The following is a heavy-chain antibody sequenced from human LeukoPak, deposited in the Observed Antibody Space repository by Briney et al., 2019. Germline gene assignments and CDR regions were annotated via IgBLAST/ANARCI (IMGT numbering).Heavy chain of an antibody. CDR2: INHSGST. J-gene: IGHJ6*03. CDR3: ARSQGALSPVNYYYYYMDV. V-gene: IGHV4-34*01. D-gene: IGHD3-22*01. Sequence: GSLRLSCAASGFTFSDYYMSWIRQAPGKGLEWIGEINHSGSTNYNPSLKSRVTISVDTSKNQFSLKLSSVTAADTAVYYCARSQGALSPVNYYYYYMDVWGKGTTVTVSS. CDR1: GFTFSDYY.